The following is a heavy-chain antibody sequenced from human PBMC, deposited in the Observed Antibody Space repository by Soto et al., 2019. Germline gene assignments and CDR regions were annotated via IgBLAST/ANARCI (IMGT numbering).Heavy chain of an antibody. CDR1: GGSISRFY. CDR3: PKGLSIAGRPYYYYGMDV. J-gene: IGHJ6*02. CDR2: IYYSGST. Sequence: SETLSLTCTVSGGSISRFYWSWIRQPPGKGLESIGYIYYSGSTNYNPSLKSRVTISVDTSKNQLSLKLNSVTAADTAVYYCPKGLSIAGRPYYYYGMDVWGQGATVTVSS. D-gene: IGHD6-6*01. V-gene: IGHV4-59*01.